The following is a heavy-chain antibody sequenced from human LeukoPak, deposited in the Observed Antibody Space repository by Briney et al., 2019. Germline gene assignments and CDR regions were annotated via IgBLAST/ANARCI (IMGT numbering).Heavy chain of an antibody. CDR3: ARGLITGTPTYYYYGMDV. D-gene: IGHD1/OR15-1a*01. CDR2: IIPIFGTA. J-gene: IGHJ6*02. CDR1: GGTFSSYA. V-gene: IGHV1-69*13. Sequence: SVKVSCKASGGTFSSYAISWVRQAPGQGLEWMGGIIPIFGTANYAQKFQGRVTITADESTSTAYMELSSLRSEDTAVYYCARGLITGTPTYYYYGMDVWGQGTTVTVSS.